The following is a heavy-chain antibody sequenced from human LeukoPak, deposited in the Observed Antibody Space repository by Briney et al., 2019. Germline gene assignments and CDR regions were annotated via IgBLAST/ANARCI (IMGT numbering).Heavy chain of an antibody. Sequence: SETLSLTRTVSGGSISSYYWSWIRQPPGKGLEWIGYIYYSGSTNYNPSLKSRVTISVDTSKNQFSLKLSSVTAADTAVYYCARAYGEYIDYWGQGTLVTVSS. CDR3: ARAYGEYIDY. CDR2: IYYSGST. J-gene: IGHJ4*02. D-gene: IGHD4-17*01. V-gene: IGHV4-59*01. CDR1: GGSISSYY.